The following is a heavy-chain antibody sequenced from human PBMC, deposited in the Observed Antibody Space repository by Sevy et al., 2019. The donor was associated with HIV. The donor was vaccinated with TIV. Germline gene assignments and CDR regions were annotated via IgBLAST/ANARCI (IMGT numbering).Heavy chain of an antibody. V-gene: IGHV3-21*01. D-gene: IGHD2-15*01. J-gene: IGHJ4*02. CDR1: GFTFSTST. Sequence: EGSLRLSCAASGFTFSTSTMNWVRQAPGKGLEWVSLMTSSGSYILYADSVKGRFTISRDNAKNSVFLQMNSLRVEDTAVDYCVRDGWNYWGQGTLVTVSS. CDR3: VRDGWNY. CDR2: MTSSGSYI.